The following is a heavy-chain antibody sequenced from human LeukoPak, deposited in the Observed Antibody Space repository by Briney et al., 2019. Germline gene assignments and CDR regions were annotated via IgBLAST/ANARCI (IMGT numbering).Heavy chain of an antibody. J-gene: IGHJ6*02. CDR2: INHSGST. CDR3: AFSSWYYYYYGMDV. Sequence: SETLSLTCAVYGGSFSGYYWSWIRQPPGKGLEWIGEINHSGSTNYNPSLKSRVTISVDTSKNQFSLKLSPVTTADTAVYYCAFSSWYYYYYGMDVWGQGTTVTVSS. D-gene: IGHD6-13*01. CDR1: GGSFSGYY. V-gene: IGHV4-34*01.